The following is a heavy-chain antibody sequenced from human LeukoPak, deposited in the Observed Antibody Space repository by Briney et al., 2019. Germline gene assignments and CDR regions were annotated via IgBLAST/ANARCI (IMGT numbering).Heavy chain of an antibody. J-gene: IGHJ4*02. Sequence: PGGSLRLSCAASGFTFSSYLMSWVRQAPGKGLEWVANIKQGGSEKYYVDSVKGRFTISRDNAKNSLYLQMNSLRAEDTAVYYCAREGAVVVTVFDYWGQGTLVTVSS. V-gene: IGHV3-7*01. CDR3: AREGAVVVTVFDY. CDR1: GFTFSSYL. D-gene: IGHD2-21*02. CDR2: IKQGGSEK.